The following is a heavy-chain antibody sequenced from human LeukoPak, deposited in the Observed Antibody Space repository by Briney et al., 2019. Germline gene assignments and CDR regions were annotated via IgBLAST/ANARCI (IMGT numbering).Heavy chain of an antibody. CDR1: GSTFSSYA. CDR3: ARGPSGYHNT. V-gene: IGHV3-23*01. J-gene: IGHJ4*02. CDR2: ISGSGGST. D-gene: IGHD5-12*01. Sequence: GGSLRLSCAASGSTFSSYAMSWVRQAPGKGLEWVSLISGSGGSTYYADSVKGRFTISRDNAKNSLYLQMNSLRAEDTAVYYCARGPSGYHNTGGQGTLVTVSS.